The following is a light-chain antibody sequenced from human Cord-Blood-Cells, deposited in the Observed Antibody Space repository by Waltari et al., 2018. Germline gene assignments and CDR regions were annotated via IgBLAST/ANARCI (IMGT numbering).Light chain of an antibody. Sequence: QSALTQPRSVSGSPGQSVTISCTGTSSDVGGYNYVSWYQPHPVKAPKLMIYDVSKRPSGVPDRFSGSKSGYTASLTISGLQAEDEADYYCCSYAGSYVFGTGTKVTVL. CDR2: DVS. CDR3: CSYAGSYV. V-gene: IGLV2-11*01. CDR1: SSDVGGYNY. J-gene: IGLJ1*01.